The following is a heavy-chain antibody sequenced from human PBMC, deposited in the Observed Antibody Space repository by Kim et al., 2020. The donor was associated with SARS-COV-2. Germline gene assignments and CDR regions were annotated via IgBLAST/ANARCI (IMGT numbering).Heavy chain of an antibody. CDR2: ITWNGATA. CDR3: AGERDYSSWYYFES. CDR1: GFTFDDYT. D-gene: IGHD6-13*01. J-gene: IGHJ4*01. Sequence: GGSLRLSCAASGFTFDDYTMHWVRQAPGKGLEWLSLITWNGATAYYADSVEGRFTISRDNSKSSVFLQMNSLTTGDTAFYFCAGERDYSSWYYFESWGQGTLVTVSS. V-gene: IGHV3-43*01.